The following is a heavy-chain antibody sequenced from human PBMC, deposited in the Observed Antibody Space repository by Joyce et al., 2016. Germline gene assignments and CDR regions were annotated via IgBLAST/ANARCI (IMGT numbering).Heavy chain of an antibody. CDR2: IFYSGTT. CDR1: GGSISSGAYY. J-gene: IGHJ4*02. D-gene: IGHD2-15*01. CDR3: ARVVNAALDFDS. Sequence: QVQLQESGPGLVKPSQTLSLTCAVSGGSISSGAYYWSWIRQHPGKGLEWIGYIFYSGTTYYNPSLKSRVTISVDTSKNQFSLELGSVTAADTAVYYCARVVNAALDFDSWGQGTVVTVSS. V-gene: IGHV4-31*11.